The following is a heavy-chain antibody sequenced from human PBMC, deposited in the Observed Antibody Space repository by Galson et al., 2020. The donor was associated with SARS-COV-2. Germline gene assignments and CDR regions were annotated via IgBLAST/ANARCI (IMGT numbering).Heavy chain of an antibody. CDR2: IKSKTDGGTT. CDR1: GFTFSNAW. J-gene: IGHJ4*02. Sequence: GGSLRLSCAASGFTFSNAWMSWVRQAPGKGLEWVGRIKSKTDGGTTDYAAPVKGRFTISRDDSKNTLYLQMNSLKTEDTAVYYCTTDENIGYFDWSEGYWGQGTLVTVSS. D-gene: IGHD3-9*01. CDR3: TTDENIGYFDWSEGY. V-gene: IGHV3-15*01.